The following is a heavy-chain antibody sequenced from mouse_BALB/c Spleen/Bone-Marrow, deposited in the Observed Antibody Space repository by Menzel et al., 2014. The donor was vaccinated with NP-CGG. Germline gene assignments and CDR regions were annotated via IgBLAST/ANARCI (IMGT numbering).Heavy chain of an antibody. V-gene: IGHV10-1*02. J-gene: IGHJ3*01. Sequence: EVQLQESGGGLVQPKGSLKLSCAASGFTFNTYAMNWVRQAPGKGLEWVARIRSESNNYATYYADSVKDRFTISRDDSQSMLYLQMNNLKTEDTAIYYCVRRDYGYGGFAYWGQGTLVTVSA. CDR3: VRRDYGYGGFAY. CDR2: IRSESNNYAT. CDR1: GFTFNTYA. D-gene: IGHD1-2*01.